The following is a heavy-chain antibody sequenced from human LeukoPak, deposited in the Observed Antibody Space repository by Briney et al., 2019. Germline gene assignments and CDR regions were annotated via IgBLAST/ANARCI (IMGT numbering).Heavy chain of an antibody. CDR3: ARDGAGLDY. V-gene: IGHV3-21*01. D-gene: IGHD3-16*01. CDR2: ISGSSSDI. J-gene: IGHJ4*02. Sequence: PGGSLRLSCAASGFTFSSYEMNWVRQAPGKGLEWVSSISGSSSDIKYADSVKGRFTISRDNAKNSLYLQMDSLRAEDTALYYCARDGAGLDYWGQGTLVTVSS. CDR1: GFTFSSYE.